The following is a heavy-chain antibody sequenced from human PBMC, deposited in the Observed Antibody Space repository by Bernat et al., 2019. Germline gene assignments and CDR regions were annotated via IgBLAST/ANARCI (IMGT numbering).Heavy chain of an antibody. J-gene: IGHJ4*02. Sequence: QVHLVESGGGVVQPGSSLRLSCAASGFTFSSYAMNCVRQAPGKGLEWVAVISSDGSNKLYADSVKGRFTISRDNSKKTLYLQINILRTEDTALYYCARDQYSSSPDYWGQGTLVTVSS. CDR3: ARDQYSSSPDY. CDR2: ISSDGSNK. D-gene: IGHD6-13*01. CDR1: GFTFSSYA. V-gene: IGHV3-30*01.